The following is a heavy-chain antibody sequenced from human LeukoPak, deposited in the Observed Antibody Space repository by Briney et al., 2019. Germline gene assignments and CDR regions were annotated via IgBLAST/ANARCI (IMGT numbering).Heavy chain of an antibody. CDR3: AKTYYYDSSGRSGAFDI. V-gene: IGHV3-23*01. Sequence: GGSLRLSCAASGFTFSSYAMSWVRQAPGKGLEWVSAISGSGGSTYYADSAKGRFTISRDNSKNTLYLQMNSLRAGDTAVYYCAKTYYYDSSGRSGAFDIWGQGTMVTVSS. CDR2: ISGSGGST. J-gene: IGHJ3*02. CDR1: GFTFSSYA. D-gene: IGHD3-22*01.